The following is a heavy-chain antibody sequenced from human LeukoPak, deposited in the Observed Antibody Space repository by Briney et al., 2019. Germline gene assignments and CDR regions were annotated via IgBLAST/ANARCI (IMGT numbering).Heavy chain of an antibody. D-gene: IGHD3-16*01. Sequence: ASVKVSCKASGYTSTGYYMHWVRQAPGQGLEWMGWINPNSGDTKYAQKFQGRVTMTRDTSISTAYMELSRLTSDDTAVYYCATQRGSYLWGTDFDYWGQGTLVTVSS. V-gene: IGHV1-2*02. CDR1: GYTSTGYY. J-gene: IGHJ4*02. CDR2: INPNSGDT. CDR3: ATQRGSYLWGTDFDY.